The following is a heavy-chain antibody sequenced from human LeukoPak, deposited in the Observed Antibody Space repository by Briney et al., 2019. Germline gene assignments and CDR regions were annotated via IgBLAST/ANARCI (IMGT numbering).Heavy chain of an antibody. Sequence: GRSLRLSCAASGFTFSSYAMHWVRQAPGKGLEWVAVISYDGSNKYYADSVKGRFTISRDNSKNTLYLQMNSLRAEDTAAYYCARGNYYASSGYYWDFDYWGQGTLVTVSS. CDR3: ARGNYYASSGYYWDFDY. CDR2: ISYDGSNK. D-gene: IGHD3-22*01. CDR1: GFTFSSYA. V-gene: IGHV3-30-3*01. J-gene: IGHJ4*02.